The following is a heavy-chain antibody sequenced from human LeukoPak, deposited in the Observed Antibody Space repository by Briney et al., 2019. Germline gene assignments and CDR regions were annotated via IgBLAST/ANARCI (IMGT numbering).Heavy chain of an antibody. CDR3: ARDGDSSGYYYWLDY. CDR1: GFTFSSYG. Sequence: GGSLRLSCAASGFTFSSYGMHCVRQAPGKGLEGGAVIWYDGSNKYYADSVKGRFTISRDNSKNTLYLQMNSLRAEDTAVYYCARDGDSSGYYYWLDYWGQGTLVTVSS. J-gene: IGHJ4*02. V-gene: IGHV3-33*01. CDR2: IWYDGSNK. D-gene: IGHD3-22*01.